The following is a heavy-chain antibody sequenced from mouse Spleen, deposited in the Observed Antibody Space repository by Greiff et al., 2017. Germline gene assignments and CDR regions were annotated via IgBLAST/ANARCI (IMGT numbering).Heavy chain of an antibody. CDR3: ARLNLLTSYFDY. D-gene: IGHD2-10*01. J-gene: IGHJ2*01. CDR1: GYTFTDYN. Sequence: EVQLVESGPELVKPGASVKIPCKASGYTFTDYNMDWVKQSHGKSLEWIGDINPNNGGTIYNQKFKGKATLTVDKSSSTAYMELRSLTSEDTAVYYCARLNLLTSYFDYWGQGTTLTVSS. V-gene: IGHV1-18*01. CDR2: INPNNGGT.